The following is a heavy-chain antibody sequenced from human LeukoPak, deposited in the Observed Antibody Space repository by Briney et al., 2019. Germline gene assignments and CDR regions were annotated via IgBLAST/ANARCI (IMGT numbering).Heavy chain of an antibody. V-gene: IGHV4-4*07. J-gene: IGHJ3*02. CDR3: ARDRWSSSWASDAFDI. Sequence: SETLSLTCTVSGGSISSYYWSWIRQPAGKGLEWIGRIYTSGSTNYNRSLKSRVTMSVDTSKNQFSLKLSSVTAADTAVYYCARDRWSSSWASDAFDIWGQGTMVTVSS. CDR2: IYTSGST. D-gene: IGHD6-13*01. CDR1: GGSISSYY.